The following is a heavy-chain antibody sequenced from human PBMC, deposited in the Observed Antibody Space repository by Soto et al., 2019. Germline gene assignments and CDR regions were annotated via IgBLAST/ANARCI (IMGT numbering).Heavy chain of an antibody. CDR1: GGSISSSNC. J-gene: IGHJ5*02. CDR3: ARGYSSSWKWFDP. Sequence: PSETLSLTCAVSGGSISSSNCWSWVRQPPGKGLEWIGEIYHSGSTNYNPSLKSRVTISVDRSKNQFSLKLSSVTAADTAVYYCARGYSSSWKWFDPWGPGTLVTVSS. CDR2: IYHSGST. V-gene: IGHV4-4*02. D-gene: IGHD6-13*01.